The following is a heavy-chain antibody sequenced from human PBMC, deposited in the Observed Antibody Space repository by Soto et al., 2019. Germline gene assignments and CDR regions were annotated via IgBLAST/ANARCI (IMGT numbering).Heavy chain of an antibody. CDR2: INHSGST. V-gene: IGHV4-34*01. D-gene: IGHD6-6*01. Sequence: GPSPASETLSLTCAVYGGSFSGYYWSWIRQPPGKGLEWIGEINHSGSTNYNPSLKSRVTISVDTSKNQFSLKLSSVTAADTAVYYCARGSPIAARRGEGYYYYYGMDVWGQGTTVTVSS. CDR1: GGSFSGYY. J-gene: IGHJ6*02. CDR3: ARGSPIAARRGEGYYYYYGMDV.